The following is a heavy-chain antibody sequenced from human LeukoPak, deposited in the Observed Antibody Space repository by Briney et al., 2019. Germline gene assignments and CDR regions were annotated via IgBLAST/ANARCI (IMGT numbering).Heavy chain of an antibody. D-gene: IGHD3-10*01. Sequence: GGSLRLSCTASGLTFSGYAMSWVRQAPGKGLQWVSTISRSGDNTYYPDSVKGRFTISRDTSKNTLYVQMNSVRAEDTAIYYCAKAGANWFDPWGQGTLVTVSS. J-gene: IGHJ5*02. CDR1: GLTFSGYA. V-gene: IGHV3-23*01. CDR3: AKAGANWFDP. CDR2: ISRSGDNT.